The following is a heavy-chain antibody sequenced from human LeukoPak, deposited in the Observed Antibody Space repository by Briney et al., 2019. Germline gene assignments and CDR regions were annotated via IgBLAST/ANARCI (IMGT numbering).Heavy chain of an antibody. J-gene: IGHJ4*02. CDR2: VYPSGTT. Sequence: PSETLSLTCTVSRGSISNYWWSWSRQAAGKGLEWIGRVYPSGTTHYNPSLQSRVTLSVDTSKNQFSLKLSSLTAADTAVYYCARDAGGYEDYWGQGTLVTVSS. CDR1: RGSISNYW. D-gene: IGHD5-12*01. CDR3: ARDAGGYEDY. V-gene: IGHV4-4*07.